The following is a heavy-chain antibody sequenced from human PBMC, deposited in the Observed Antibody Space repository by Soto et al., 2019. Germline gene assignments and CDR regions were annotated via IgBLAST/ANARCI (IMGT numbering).Heavy chain of an antibody. CDR2: INHSGST. Sequence: PSETLSLTCAVYGGSFSGYYWSWIRQPPGKGLEWIGEINHSGSTNYNPSLKSRVTISVDTSKNQFSLKLSSVTAADTAVYYCARGRQGAAPSYYMDVWGKGTTVTVS. CDR3: ARGRQGAAPSYYMDV. D-gene: IGHD3-16*01. J-gene: IGHJ6*03. CDR1: GGSFSGYY. V-gene: IGHV4-34*01.